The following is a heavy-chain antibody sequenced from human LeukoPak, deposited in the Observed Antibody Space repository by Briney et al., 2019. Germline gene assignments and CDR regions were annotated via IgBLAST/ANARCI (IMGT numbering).Heavy chain of an antibody. Sequence: PGGPLRLSCAASGFAFSAYSMKWVRQAPGKGLEWVSYITSGTSNMYYADSVKGRFTISRDNAKNSLYLQMNCLRAEDTGVYYCARVRGSYYMDVWGKGTTVTVSS. CDR2: ITSGTSNM. J-gene: IGHJ6*03. CDR1: GFAFSAYS. CDR3: ARVRGSYYMDV. V-gene: IGHV3-48*01.